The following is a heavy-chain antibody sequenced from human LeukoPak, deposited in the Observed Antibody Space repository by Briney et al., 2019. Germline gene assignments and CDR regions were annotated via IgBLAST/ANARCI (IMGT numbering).Heavy chain of an antibody. CDR3: ARQTFASDSYYFDN. CDR2: VSFDGDNT. Sequence: TGGSLRLSCAASGFTFRTYTLHWVRQTPGKGLEWVAVVSFDGDNTHYAASVKGRFTISRDYSKNTLFLQMNSLRAEDTAVYYCARQTFASDSYYFDNWGQGTLVTVSS. J-gene: IGHJ4*02. D-gene: IGHD3-22*01. V-gene: IGHV3-30-3*01. CDR1: GFTFRTYT.